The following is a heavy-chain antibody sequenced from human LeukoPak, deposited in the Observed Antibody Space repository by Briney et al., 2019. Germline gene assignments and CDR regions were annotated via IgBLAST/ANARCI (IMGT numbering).Heavy chain of an antibody. J-gene: IGHJ4*02. D-gene: IGHD3-22*01. V-gene: IGHV3-43D*04. CDR1: GFTFDDYA. CDR3: AKDQGYDRSGYVPD. CDR2: ISWDGGST. Sequence: GGSLRLSCAASGFTFDDYAMHWVRQAPGKGLEWVSLISWDGGSTYYADSVKGRFTISRDNSKNSLYLQMNSLRAEDTALYYCAKDQGYDRSGYVPDWGQGTLVTVSS.